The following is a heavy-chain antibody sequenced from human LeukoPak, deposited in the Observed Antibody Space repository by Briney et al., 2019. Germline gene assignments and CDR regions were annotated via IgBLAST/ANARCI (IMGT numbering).Heavy chain of an antibody. J-gene: IGHJ4*02. D-gene: IGHD3-22*01. CDR3: VRERTNYYDSSGYY. CDR2: IKQKGSEK. V-gene: IGHV3-7*05. Sequence: PRGSLRLSCAASGVTFSSYWMSSVRQTPGKRLEWVANIKQKGSEKYYMDSVKGGLTISRDHAKNSLYLEMNSLRAEDTAVYYGVRERTNYYDSSGYYWGQGTLVTVSS. CDR1: GVTFSSYW.